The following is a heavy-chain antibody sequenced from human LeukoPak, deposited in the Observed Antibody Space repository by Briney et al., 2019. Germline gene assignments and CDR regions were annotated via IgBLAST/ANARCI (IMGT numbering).Heavy chain of an antibody. Sequence: GGSLRLSCAASGFTFSSYGMHWVRQAPGKGLEWVAFIRYDGSNKYYADSVKGRFTISRDNSKNTLYLQMNSLRAEDTAVYYCAKDRFRGIAAAYDYWGQGTLVTVPS. J-gene: IGHJ4*02. V-gene: IGHV3-30*02. D-gene: IGHD6-13*01. CDR3: AKDRFRGIAAAYDY. CDR2: IRYDGSNK. CDR1: GFTFSSYG.